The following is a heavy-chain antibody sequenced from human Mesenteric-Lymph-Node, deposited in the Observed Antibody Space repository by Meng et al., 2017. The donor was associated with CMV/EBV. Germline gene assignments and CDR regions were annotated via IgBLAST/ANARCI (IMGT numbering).Heavy chain of an antibody. Sequence: GESLKISCADSGFTFSTYDKHWVRQPTGKGLEWVSGIGAAGDTYYPGSVKGRFTFSRENAKNSLYLQMDRLGAADTAVYYCAKGRVSFWGQGTLVTVSS. D-gene: IGHD5-24*01. CDR2: IGAAGDT. CDR3: AKGRVSF. V-gene: IGHV3-13*01. J-gene: IGHJ4*02. CDR1: GFTFSTYD.